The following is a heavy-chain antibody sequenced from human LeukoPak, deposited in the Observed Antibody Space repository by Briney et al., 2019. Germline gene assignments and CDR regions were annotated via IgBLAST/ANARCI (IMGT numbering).Heavy chain of an antibody. V-gene: IGHV3-23*01. J-gene: IGHJ4*02. Sequence: GGSLRLSCAASGFTSSSYAMSWVRQAPGKGLEWVSAISGSGGSTYYADSVKGRFTISRDNSKNTLYLQMNSLRAEDTAVYYCAKGYHYDSSGYFDYWGQGTLVTVSS. CDR1: GFTSSSYA. CDR2: ISGSGGST. D-gene: IGHD3-22*01. CDR3: AKGYHYDSSGYFDY.